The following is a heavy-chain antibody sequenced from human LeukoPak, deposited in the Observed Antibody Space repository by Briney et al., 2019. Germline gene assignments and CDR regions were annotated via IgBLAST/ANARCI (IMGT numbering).Heavy chain of an antibody. Sequence: GGSLRLSCAASGFTFSNAWMSWVRQAPGKGLGWVGRIKSKTDGGTTDYAAPVKGRFTISRDDSKNTLYLQMNSLKTEDTAVYYCTTAMYSSSWYTYYFDYWGQGTLVTVSS. D-gene: IGHD6-13*01. CDR3: TTAMYSSSWYTYYFDY. J-gene: IGHJ4*02. CDR2: IKSKTDGGTT. V-gene: IGHV3-15*01. CDR1: GFTFSNAW.